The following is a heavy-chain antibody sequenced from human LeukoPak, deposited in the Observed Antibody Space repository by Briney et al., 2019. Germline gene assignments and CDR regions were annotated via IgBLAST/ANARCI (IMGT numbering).Heavy chain of an antibody. D-gene: IGHD3-22*01. CDR1: GFTFSSYA. Sequence: PGGSLRLSCAASGFTFSSYAMSWVRQAPGKGLEWVSAISGSGGSTYYADSVKGRFTISRDNSKNTLYLQMNSLRAEDTAVYYCAKGHSSGYYYFPLDYWGQGTLVTVSS. CDR2: ISGSGGST. J-gene: IGHJ4*02. CDR3: AKGHSSGYYYFPLDY. V-gene: IGHV3-23*01.